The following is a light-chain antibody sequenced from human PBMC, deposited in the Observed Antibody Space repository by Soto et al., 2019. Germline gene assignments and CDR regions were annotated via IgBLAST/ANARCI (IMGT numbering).Light chain of an antibody. CDR3: QQYNRLIT. CDR2: DAT. Sequence: DIQMTQSPSTLSASVGDSFTITCRASQTIDSWVAWYQQKPGKDPXXLVYDATSLESGVSSRFSGSGYGTEFTLSINNLQPDDFATYYCQQYNRLITFGQGTRLEIK. V-gene: IGKV1-5*01. CDR1: QTIDSW. J-gene: IGKJ5*01.